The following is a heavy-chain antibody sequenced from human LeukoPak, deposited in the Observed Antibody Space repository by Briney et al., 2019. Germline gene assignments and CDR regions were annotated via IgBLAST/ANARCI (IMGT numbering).Heavy chain of an antibody. Sequence: GGSLRLSCAASGFSFSGSAMHWVRQASGKGLEWLGRIRSRANSYVTVYAASVEGRFIISRDDSRDTAYLEMNSLKTEDTAVYYCTRHSDRYCSGAGCYANYFYGLDVWGQGTTVTVSS. CDR1: GFSFSGSA. CDR2: IRSRANSYVT. CDR3: TRHSDRYCSGAGCYANYFYGLDV. D-gene: IGHD2-15*01. J-gene: IGHJ6*02. V-gene: IGHV3-73*01.